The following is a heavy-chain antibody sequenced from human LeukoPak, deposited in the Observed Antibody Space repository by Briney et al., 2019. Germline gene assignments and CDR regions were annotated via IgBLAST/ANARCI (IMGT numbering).Heavy chain of an antibody. J-gene: IGHJ3*02. V-gene: IGHV3-30*18. CDR1: GFTFNNFA. D-gene: IGHD3-22*01. Sequence: GGSLRLSCAGSGFTFNNFAMHWVRQTPGEGLEWVALISYDGTTKHYADSVKGRFTISRDNSKNTLHLQMNGLRAEDTALYYCAKDSYYYDSSGYGWPQRPNVFDIWGQGTMVTVSS. CDR3: AKDSYYYDSSGYGWPQRPNVFDI. CDR2: ISYDGTTK.